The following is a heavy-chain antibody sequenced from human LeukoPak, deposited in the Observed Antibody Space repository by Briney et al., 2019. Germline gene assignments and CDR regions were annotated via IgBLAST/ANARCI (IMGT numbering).Heavy chain of an antibody. V-gene: IGHV1-18*01. D-gene: IGHD3-22*01. CDR2: ISAYNGNT. Sequence: ASVKVPCKASGYTFTSYAISWVRQAPGQGLEWMGWISAYNGNTNYAQKLQGRVTMTTDTSTSTAYMELRSLRSDDTAVYYCARDVPYYDSSGYYSPLFGYWGQGTLVTVSS. CDR3: ARDVPYYDSSGYYSPLFGY. J-gene: IGHJ4*02. CDR1: GYTFTSYA.